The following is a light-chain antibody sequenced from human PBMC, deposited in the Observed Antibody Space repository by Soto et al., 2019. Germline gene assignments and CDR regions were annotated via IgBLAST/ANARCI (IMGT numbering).Light chain of an antibody. CDR1: QGVTSS. CDR3: QQYNNWPWT. V-gene: IGKV3-15*01. CDR2: GAS. J-gene: IGKJ1*01. Sequence: EVVLTQSPATLSMSPGEIAILFFSASQGVTSSLAWYQQKPGQAPRRLIYGASTRATGIPARFSGSGSGTDFTLTISSLQSEDVAVYYCQQYNNWPWTFGQGTKVDIK.